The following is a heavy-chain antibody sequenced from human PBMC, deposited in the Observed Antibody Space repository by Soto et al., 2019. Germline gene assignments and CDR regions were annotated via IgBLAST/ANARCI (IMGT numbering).Heavy chain of an antibody. V-gene: IGHV1-18*01. Sequence: QVQLVQSGAEVKKPGASVKVSCKASGYTFTSYGISWVRQAPGQGLEWMGWISAYNGNTNYAQKLQGRVTMTTDTSTSTAYRELRSLRSDDTAVYYCARAPSYCSSTSCYGFSIYYGMDVWGQGTTVTVSS. CDR3: ARAPSYCSSTSCYGFSIYYGMDV. CDR1: GYTFTSYG. J-gene: IGHJ6*02. CDR2: ISAYNGNT. D-gene: IGHD2-2*01.